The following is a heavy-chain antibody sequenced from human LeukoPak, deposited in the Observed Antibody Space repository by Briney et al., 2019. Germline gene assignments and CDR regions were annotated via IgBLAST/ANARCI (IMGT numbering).Heavy chain of an antibody. V-gene: IGHV1-2*02. Sequence: EASVKVSCKASGYTFTGYYMHWVRQAPAQGLEWMGWINPNSGGTNYAQKFQGRVTMTRDTSISTAYMELSRLRSDDTAVYYCARGITMVRGYYYYYYMDVWGKGTTVTVSS. CDR1: GYTFTGYY. D-gene: IGHD3-10*01. J-gene: IGHJ6*03. CDR2: INPNSGGT. CDR3: ARGITMVRGYYYYYYMDV.